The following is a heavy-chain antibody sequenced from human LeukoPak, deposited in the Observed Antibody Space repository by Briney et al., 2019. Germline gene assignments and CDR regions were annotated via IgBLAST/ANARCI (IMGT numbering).Heavy chain of an antibody. V-gene: IGHV4-34*01. CDR2: IYYSGST. CDR3: ARQSSPYYYGMDV. J-gene: IGHJ6*02. CDR1: GGSFSGYY. Sequence: SETLSLTCAVYGGSFSGYYWSWIRQSPGKGLEWIGSIYYSGSTYYNPSLKSRVTISVDTSKNQFSLKLSSVTAADTAVYYCARQSSPYYYGMDVWGQGTTVTVSS.